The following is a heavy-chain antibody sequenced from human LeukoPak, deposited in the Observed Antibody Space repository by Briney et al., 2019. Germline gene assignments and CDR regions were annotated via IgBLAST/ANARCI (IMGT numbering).Heavy chain of an antibody. J-gene: IGHJ4*02. CDR1: GYTFTSYD. CDR2: MNPNSGNT. D-gene: IGHD3-22*01. Sequence: ASVKVSCKASGYTFTSYDINWVRQATGQGLEWMGWMNPNSGNTGYTQKFQGRVTMTRNTSIGTAYMELSSLRSEDTAVYYCARGSSYYPFDYWGQGTLVTVSS. V-gene: IGHV1-8*01. CDR3: ARGSSYYPFDY.